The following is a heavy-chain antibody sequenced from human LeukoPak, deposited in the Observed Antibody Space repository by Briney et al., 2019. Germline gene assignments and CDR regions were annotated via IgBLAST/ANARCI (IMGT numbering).Heavy chain of an antibody. CDR3: ARGPHSYGYWIN. CDR1: GGSISSSSYY. D-gene: IGHD5-18*01. CDR2: IYYSGST. Sequence: SETLSLTCTVSGGSISSSSYYWGWIRQPPGTGLEWIGSIYYSGSTYYNPSLKSRVTISVDTSKNQFSLKLSSVTAADTAVYYCARGPHSYGYWINWGQGTLVTVSS. J-gene: IGHJ4*02. V-gene: IGHV4-39*07.